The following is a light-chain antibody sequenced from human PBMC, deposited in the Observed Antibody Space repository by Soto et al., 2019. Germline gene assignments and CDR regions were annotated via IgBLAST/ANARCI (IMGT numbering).Light chain of an antibody. CDR2: GAS. V-gene: IGKV3-20*01. CDR3: QHYGDSSCT. Sequence: EIVLTQSPGTLSLSPGERATLSCRASQSVSRSYLAWYQQKPGQAPRLLIYGASSRATGIPDRFTGSGSGTDFTLTISRLEPEDFAVYSCQHYGDSSCTFGQGTKLEIK. CDR1: QSVSRSY. J-gene: IGKJ2*02.